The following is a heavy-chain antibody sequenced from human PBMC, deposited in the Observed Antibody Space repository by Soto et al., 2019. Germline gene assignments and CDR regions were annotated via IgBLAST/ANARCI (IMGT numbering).Heavy chain of an antibody. CDR3: ARWLQPMPYFDY. CDR1: GGTFSSYA. J-gene: IGHJ4*02. CDR2: IIPIFGTA. Sequence: QVQLVQSGAEVKKPGSSVKVSCKASGGTFSSYAISWVRQAPGQGLEWMGGIIPIFGTANYAQKFQGRVTITADESTSKAYTELSSLRSEDTAVYYCARWLQPMPYFDYWGQGTLVTVSS. V-gene: IGHV1-69*12. D-gene: IGHD5-18*01.